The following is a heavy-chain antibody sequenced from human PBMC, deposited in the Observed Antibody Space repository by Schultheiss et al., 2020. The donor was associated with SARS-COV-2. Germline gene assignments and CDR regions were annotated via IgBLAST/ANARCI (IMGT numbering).Heavy chain of an antibody. CDR3: TREGGIRFLEWLSKSRYGMDV. CDR2: IRSKAYGGTT. CDR1: GFTFGDYA. D-gene: IGHD3-3*01. V-gene: IGHV3-49*04. Sequence: GGSLRLSCTASGFTFGDYAMSWVRQAPGKGLEWVGFIRSKAYGGTTEYAASVKGRFTISRDDSKSIAYLQMNSLKTEDTAVYYCTREGGIRFLEWLSKSRYGMDVWGQGTTVTVSS. J-gene: IGHJ6*02.